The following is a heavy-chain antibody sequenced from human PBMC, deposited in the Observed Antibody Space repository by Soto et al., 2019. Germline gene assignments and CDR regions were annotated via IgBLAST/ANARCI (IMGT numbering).Heavy chain of an antibody. J-gene: IGHJ5*02. CDR2: IYYSGST. Sequence: SETLSLTCTVSGGSISRSTYYWGWIRQPPGKGLEWIGSIYYSGSTYYRPSLKSRVTISVDTSKNQFSLKLSSVTAADTAVYYCARQVPAAVRLGWFDPWGQGTLVTVSS. V-gene: IGHV4-39*01. D-gene: IGHD2-2*01. CDR3: ARQVPAAVRLGWFDP. CDR1: GGSISRSTYY.